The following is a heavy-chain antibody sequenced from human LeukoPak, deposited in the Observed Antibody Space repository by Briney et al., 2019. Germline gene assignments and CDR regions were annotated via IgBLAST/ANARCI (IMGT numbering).Heavy chain of an antibody. CDR2: IGPGGDNK. Sequence: PGGSLRLSCAASGFTFSNFGMNWVRQAPGKGLQWVSGIGPGGDNKYYADSLEGRFTISRDNSKNTVYLQMNSLRAEDTAVYYCAKAFMVRGVIDYWGQGTLVTVSS. J-gene: IGHJ4*02. D-gene: IGHD3-10*01. CDR3: AKAFMVRGVIDY. CDR1: GFTFSNFG. V-gene: IGHV3-23*01.